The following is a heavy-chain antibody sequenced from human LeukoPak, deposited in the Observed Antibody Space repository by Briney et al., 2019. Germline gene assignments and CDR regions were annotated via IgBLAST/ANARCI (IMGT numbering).Heavy chain of an antibody. V-gene: IGHV3-23*01. D-gene: IGHD5-12*01. CDR2: ISGSGSGGST. J-gene: IGHJ6*02. Sequence: GGSLRLSCAASGYTFSSYAMSWVRQAPGKGLEWVSAISGSGSGGSTYYADSVKGRFTISRDNSKNTLYLQMNSLRAEDTAVYYCAKDLDIVATYSYYYGMDVWGQGTTVTVSS. CDR1: GYTFSSYA. CDR3: AKDLDIVATYSYYYGMDV.